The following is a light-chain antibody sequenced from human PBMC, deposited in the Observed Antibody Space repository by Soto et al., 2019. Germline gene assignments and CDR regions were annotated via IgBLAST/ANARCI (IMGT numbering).Light chain of an antibody. CDR1: SSGVGGYNY. V-gene: IGLV2-8*01. CDR3: SSYAGSNTLKVV. CDR2: EVS. J-gene: IGLJ2*01. Sequence: QSVLTQPPSASGSPGQSVTISCTGTSSGVGGYNYVSWYQQHPGKAPNLMIYEVSKRPSGVPDRFAGSKSGNTASLTVSGLQGEDEADYYCSSYAGSNTLKVVFGGGTNLTVL.